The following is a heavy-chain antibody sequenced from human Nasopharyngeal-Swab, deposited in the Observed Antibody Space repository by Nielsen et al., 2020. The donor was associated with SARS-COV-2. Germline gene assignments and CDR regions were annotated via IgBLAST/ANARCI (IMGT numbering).Heavy chain of an antibody. CDR2: IYSGGST. J-gene: IGHJ4*02. V-gene: IGHV3-53*01. Sequence: GESLKISCAASGFTVSSNYMSWVRQAPGKGLEWVSVIYSGGSTYYADSVKGRFTISRDNSKNTLYLQMNSLRAEDTAVYYCAKGALYYYDSSGYAHFDYWGQGTLVTVSS. CDR1: GFTVSSNY. D-gene: IGHD3-22*01. CDR3: AKGALYYYDSSGYAHFDY.